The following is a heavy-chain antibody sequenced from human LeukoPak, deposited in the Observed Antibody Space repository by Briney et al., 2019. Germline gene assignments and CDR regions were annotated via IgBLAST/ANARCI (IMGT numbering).Heavy chain of an antibody. V-gene: IGHV6-1*01. CDR1: GDSVSSNSAA. Sequence: SQTLSLTCAISGDSVSSNSAAWNWIRQSPSRGLEWLGRTYYRSKWYNDYAVSVKSRITINPDTSKNQFSLQLNSVTPEDTAVYYCAREQGKRGYSGYGQVGAFDIWGQGTMVTVSS. CDR2: TYYRSKWYN. D-gene: IGHD5-12*01. J-gene: IGHJ3*02. CDR3: AREQGKRGYSGYGQVGAFDI.